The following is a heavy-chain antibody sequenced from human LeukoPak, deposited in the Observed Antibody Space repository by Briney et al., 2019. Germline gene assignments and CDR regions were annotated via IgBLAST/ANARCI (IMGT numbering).Heavy chain of an antibody. J-gene: IGHJ3*02. CDR3: AADKRQYYDILTGPDDAFDI. V-gene: IGHV4-39*01. CDR2: IYYSGST. Sequence: PPETLSLTCTVSGGSISSSSYYWGWIRQPPGKGLEWIGSIYYSGSTYYNPSLKSRVTISVDTSKNQFSLKLSSVTAADTAVYYCAADKRQYYDILTGPDDAFDIWGQGTMVTVSS. CDR1: GGSISSSSYY. D-gene: IGHD3-9*01.